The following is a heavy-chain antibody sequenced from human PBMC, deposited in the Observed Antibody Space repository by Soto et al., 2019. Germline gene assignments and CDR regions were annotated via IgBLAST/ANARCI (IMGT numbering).Heavy chain of an antibody. Sequence: ELQVLESGGGWVQPGGSLRLSCVGSGFIFSNYAMAWVRQAPGKGLEWVSGFGGSGGTYYADSVKGRYTISRDNSKNTLYLQMNSLRVEDTDVYYCAKSKSSLYHMDLWGKGTAVTVSS. CDR2: FGGSGGT. J-gene: IGHJ6*03. CDR1: GFIFSNYA. V-gene: IGHV3-23*01. CDR3: AKSKSSLYHMDL.